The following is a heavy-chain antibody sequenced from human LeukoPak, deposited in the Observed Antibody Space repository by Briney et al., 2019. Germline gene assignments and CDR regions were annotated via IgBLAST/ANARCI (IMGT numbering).Heavy chain of an antibody. Sequence: GGSLRLSCAASGFTFSYAWMSWVRQAPGKGLEWVANIKEDGSEKYYLDSVKGRCTVSRDTAKNSLYLQMHSLRVEDTAVYYCARGIPAAGTANYDYWGQGTLVTVSS. CDR1: GFTFSYAW. D-gene: IGHD6-13*01. J-gene: IGHJ4*02. CDR3: ARGIPAAGTANYDY. V-gene: IGHV3-7*03. CDR2: IKEDGSEK.